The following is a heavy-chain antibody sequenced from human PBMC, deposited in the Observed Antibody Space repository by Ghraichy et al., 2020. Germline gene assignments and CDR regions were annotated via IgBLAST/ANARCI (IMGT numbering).Heavy chain of an antibody. CDR1: GYSFTSYW. CDR2: IDPSDSYT. V-gene: IGHV5-10-1*01. CDR3: ARLADYYDSSGYYFIDY. D-gene: IGHD3-22*01. Sequence: GESLNISCKGSGYSFTSYWISWVRQMPGKGLEWKGRIDPSDSYTNYSPSFQGHVTISADKSISTAYLQWSSLKASDTAMYYCARLADYYDSSGYYFIDYWGQGTLVTVSS. J-gene: IGHJ4*02.